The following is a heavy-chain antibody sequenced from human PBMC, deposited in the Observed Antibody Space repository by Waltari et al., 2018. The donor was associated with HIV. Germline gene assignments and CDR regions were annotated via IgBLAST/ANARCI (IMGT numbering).Heavy chain of an antibody. J-gene: IGHJ1*01. Sequence: QVQVQQWGAGLLKPSETLSLTCADYGGSFSDYYWSWIRQPPGKGLEWIGEINHRGSTNYTPALKSWFSISVDTPENQFFLRLSSVTAADTAVYYCVSGSFVAVVAATPDSWGQGTLVTVSS. V-gene: IGHV4-34*01. CDR2: INHRGST. CDR3: VSGSFVAVVAATPDS. D-gene: IGHD2-15*01. CDR1: GGSFSDYY.